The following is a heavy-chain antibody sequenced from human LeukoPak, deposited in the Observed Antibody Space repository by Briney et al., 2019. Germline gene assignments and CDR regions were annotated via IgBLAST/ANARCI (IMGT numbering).Heavy chain of an antibody. Sequence: PGGSLRLSCAASGFTFSSYWMLWVRQAPGKGLMWVSRINSDGSTTSYADSVKGRFTISRDNAKNTLYLQMNSLRVEDTAVYYCTRINYGWGQGTLVTVSS. J-gene: IGHJ4*02. CDR1: GFTFSSYW. D-gene: IGHD3-16*01. CDR3: TRINYG. CDR2: INSDGSTT. V-gene: IGHV3-74*01.